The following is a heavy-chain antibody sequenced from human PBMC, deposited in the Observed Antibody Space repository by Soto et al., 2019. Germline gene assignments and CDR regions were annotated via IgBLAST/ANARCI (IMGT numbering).Heavy chain of an antibody. J-gene: IGHJ6*02. V-gene: IGHV1-69*01. CDR1: GDSFSNYA. CDR3: AREVRTGFYGIDV. CDR2: LIPVFGTS. Sequence: QVQLVQSGAEVKKPGSSVKVSCRASGDSFSNYAVNWLRQAPGRGLEWMGGLIPVFGTSNYAEKFQGRLTITADESTSTAYMERSSLTSEDTAVYYCAREVRTGFYGIDVWGQGTTVSVSS.